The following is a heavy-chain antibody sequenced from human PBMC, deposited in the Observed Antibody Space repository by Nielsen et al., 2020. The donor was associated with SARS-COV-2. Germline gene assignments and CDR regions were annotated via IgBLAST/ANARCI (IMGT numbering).Heavy chain of an antibody. CDR3: AREEGLSHETTPIDY. V-gene: IGHV1-58*02. J-gene: IGHJ4*02. Sequence: SVKVSCKASGFTFTSSAMQWVRQARGQRLEWIGWIVVGSGNTNYAQKFQERVTITRDMSTSTAYMELSSLRSEDTAVYYCAREEGLSHETTPIDYWGQGTLVTVSS. CDR2: IVVGSGNT. D-gene: IGHD1-1*01. CDR1: GFTFTSSA.